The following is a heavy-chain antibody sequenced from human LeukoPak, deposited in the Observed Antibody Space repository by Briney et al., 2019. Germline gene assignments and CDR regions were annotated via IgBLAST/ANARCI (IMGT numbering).Heavy chain of an antibody. CDR3: ARDPNYDILTGYYIN. Sequence: EASVKVSRKASGYTFTSYGISWVRQAPGQGLEWMGWISAYNGNTNYAQKLQGRVTMTTDTSTSTAYMELRSLRSDDTAVYYCARDPNYDILTGYYINWGQGTLVTVSS. D-gene: IGHD3-9*01. CDR1: GYTFTSYG. J-gene: IGHJ4*02. V-gene: IGHV1-18*01. CDR2: ISAYNGNT.